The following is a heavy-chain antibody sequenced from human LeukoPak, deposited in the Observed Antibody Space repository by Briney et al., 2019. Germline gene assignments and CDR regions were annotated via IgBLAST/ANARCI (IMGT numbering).Heavy chain of an antibody. CDR1: GYTFTGYY. D-gene: IGHD1-1*01. CDR2: INPNSGGT. CDR3: ARDGTTIYYYYMDV. V-gene: IGHV1-2*02. Sequence: ASVKVSCKASGYTFTGYYMHWVRQAPGQGLEWMGWINPNSGGTNYAQKLQGRVTMTTDTSTSTAYMELRSLRSDDTAVYYCARDGTTIYYYYMDVWGKGTTVTVSS. J-gene: IGHJ6*03.